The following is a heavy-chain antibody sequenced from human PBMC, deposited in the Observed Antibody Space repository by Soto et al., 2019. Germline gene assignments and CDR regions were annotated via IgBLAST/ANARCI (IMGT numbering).Heavy chain of an antibody. D-gene: IGHD3-22*01. CDR3: ARDDSSGYYHAAFDY. CDR1: GGSISSGGYY. V-gene: IGHV4-31*03. J-gene: IGHJ4*02. CDR2: IYYSGST. Sequence: SETLSLTCTVSGGSISSGGYYWSWIRQHPGKGLEWIGYIYYSGSTYYNPSLKSRVTISVDTSKNQFSLKLSSVTAADTAVYYCARDDSSGYYHAAFDYWGQGTLVTVSS.